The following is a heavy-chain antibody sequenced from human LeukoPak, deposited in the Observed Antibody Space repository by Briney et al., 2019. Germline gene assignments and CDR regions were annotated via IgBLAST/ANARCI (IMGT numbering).Heavy chain of an antibody. D-gene: IGHD5-18*01. CDR1: GGTFSSYA. Sequence: GASVKVSCKSSGGTFSSYAIIWVRQAPGQGLEWMGGIIPIFGTANYAQKFQGRVTITADESTSTAYMELSSLRSEDTAVYYCARRVYDSYGPNYYYGMDVWGQGTTVTVSS. J-gene: IGHJ6*02. CDR3: ARRVYDSYGPNYYYGMDV. V-gene: IGHV1-69*13. CDR2: IIPIFGTA.